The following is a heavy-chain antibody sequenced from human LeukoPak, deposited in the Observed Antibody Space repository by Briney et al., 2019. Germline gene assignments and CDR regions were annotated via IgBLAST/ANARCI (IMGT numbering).Heavy chain of an antibody. V-gene: IGHV4-34*01. CDR3: ARGDGIAAAGGSYFDY. D-gene: IGHD6-13*01. CDR1: GGSFSGYY. CDR2: INHSGGT. J-gene: IGHJ4*02. Sequence: SETLSLTCAVYGGSFSGYYWSWIRQPPGKGLEWIGEINHSGGTNYNPSLKSRVTISVDTSKNQFSLKLSSVTAAGTAVYYCARGDGIAAAGGSYFDYWGQGTLVTVSS.